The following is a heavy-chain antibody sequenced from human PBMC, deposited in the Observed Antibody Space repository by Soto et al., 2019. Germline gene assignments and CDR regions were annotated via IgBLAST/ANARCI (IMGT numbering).Heavy chain of an antibody. CDR2: ISAYNGNT. Sequence: QVQLVQSGAEVKKPGASVKVSCKASGYTFTSYGISWVRQAPGQGLEWMGWISAYNGNTNYAQKLQGRVTMTTDTSTRTGYRELRSLRSDDTAVYYCARDRGAYGMDVWGQGTTVTVSS. CDR3: ARDRGAYGMDV. J-gene: IGHJ6*02. V-gene: IGHV1-18*01. CDR1: GYTFTSYG.